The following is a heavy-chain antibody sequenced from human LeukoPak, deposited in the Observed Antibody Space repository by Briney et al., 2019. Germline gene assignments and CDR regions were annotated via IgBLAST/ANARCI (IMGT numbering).Heavy chain of an antibody. V-gene: IGHV3-21*01. Sequence: GGSLRLSCAASGXSFRDYTMNWVRQAPGKGLEWVASISSSSSYIYFANSVRGRFSISRDNAKNSLYLQMNSLRAEDTAVYYCAKDSPSRTATTEVPVDYWGQGTLVTVSS. CDR3: AKDSPSRTATTEVPVDY. D-gene: IGHD1/OR15-1a*01. CDR1: GXSFRDYT. J-gene: IGHJ4*02. CDR2: ISSSSSYI.